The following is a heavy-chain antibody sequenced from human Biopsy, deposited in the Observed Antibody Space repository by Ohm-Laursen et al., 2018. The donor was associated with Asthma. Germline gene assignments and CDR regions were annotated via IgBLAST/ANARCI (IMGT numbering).Heavy chain of an antibody. Sequence: SLRLSCAASGFTFGDYCMSWIRQAPGKGLEWISYINGKSNSIEYADSVKGRFTISRDNAKNSLYLQMNSLRAEDTAVYYCARDSYSSGLYDDFESWGQGTLVTVSS. V-gene: IGHV3-11*01. CDR1: GFTFGDYC. D-gene: IGHD6-19*01. CDR2: INGKSNSI. CDR3: ARDSYSSGLYDDFES. J-gene: IGHJ4*02.